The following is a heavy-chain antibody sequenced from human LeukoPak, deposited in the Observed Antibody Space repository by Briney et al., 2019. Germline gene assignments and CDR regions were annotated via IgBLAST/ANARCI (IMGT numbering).Heavy chain of an antibody. Sequence: GGSLRLSCAASGFTFSSYSMNWVRQAPGKGLEWVSSISSSSNYIYYADSVKGRFTISRDNAKNSLFLQMNSLRAEDTAVHYCARDGVHDPPFDYWGQGTLVTVSS. D-gene: IGHD1-1*01. CDR3: ARDGVHDPPFDY. V-gene: IGHV3-21*01. CDR1: GFTFSSYS. CDR2: ISSSSNYI. J-gene: IGHJ4*02.